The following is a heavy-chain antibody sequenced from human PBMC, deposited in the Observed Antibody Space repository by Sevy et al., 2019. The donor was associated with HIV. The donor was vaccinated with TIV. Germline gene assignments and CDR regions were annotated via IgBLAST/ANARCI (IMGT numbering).Heavy chain of an antibody. Sequence: GGSLRLSCAASGFTFSSYGMHWVRQAPGKGLEWVAVISYDGSNKYYADSVKGRFTISRANSKNTLYLQMNSLRAEDTAVYYCAKVEGYCSGGSCSRIVGDYYYGMDVWGQGTTVTVSS. CDR1: GFTFSSYG. V-gene: IGHV3-30*18. D-gene: IGHD2-15*01. CDR3: AKVEGYCSGGSCSRIVGDYYYGMDV. J-gene: IGHJ6*02. CDR2: ISYDGSNK.